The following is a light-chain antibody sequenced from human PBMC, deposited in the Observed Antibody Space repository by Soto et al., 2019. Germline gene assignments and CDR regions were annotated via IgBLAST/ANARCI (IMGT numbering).Light chain of an antibody. Sequence: ENVLTQSPGTLSLSPGERATLSCRASQSVSSSYLAWYQQKPGQAPRLLILGASSRATGIPDRFSGSGSGTDFTLTIRRLEPEYFAVYYCQQYGSSPLTFGGGTKVEIK. J-gene: IGKJ4*01. V-gene: IGKV3-20*01. CDR2: GAS. CDR1: QSVSSSY. CDR3: QQYGSSPLT.